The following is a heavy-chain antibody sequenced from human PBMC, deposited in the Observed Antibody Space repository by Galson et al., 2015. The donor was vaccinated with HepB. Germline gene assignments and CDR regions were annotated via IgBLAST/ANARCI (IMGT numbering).Heavy chain of an antibody. CDR2: ISSSSSTI. D-gene: IGHD2-21*01. CDR1: GFTFSSYS. V-gene: IGHV3-48*01. CDR3: ARADIVVVIGAFDI. Sequence: SLRLSCAASGFTFSSYSMNWVRQAPGKGLEWVSYISSSSSTIYYADSVKGRFTISRDNAKNSLYLQMNSLRAEDTAVYYCARADIVVVIGAFDIWGQGTMVTVSS. J-gene: IGHJ3*02.